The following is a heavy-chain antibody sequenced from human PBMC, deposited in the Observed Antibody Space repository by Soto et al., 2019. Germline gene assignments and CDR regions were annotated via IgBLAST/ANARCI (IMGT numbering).Heavy chain of an antibody. CDR1: GFTFSSYW. Sequence: EEQVVESGGGLVQPGGSLRLSCAASGFTFSSYWMHWVRQVPGKGLVWVSRINNDGSAATYADSVKGRFTISRDNAKNTVYLQMNSLRAEHTAVYYCVRDKPHNWFDPWGQGTPVTVSS. CDR2: INNDGSAA. CDR3: VRDKPHNWFDP. J-gene: IGHJ5*02. V-gene: IGHV3-74*01.